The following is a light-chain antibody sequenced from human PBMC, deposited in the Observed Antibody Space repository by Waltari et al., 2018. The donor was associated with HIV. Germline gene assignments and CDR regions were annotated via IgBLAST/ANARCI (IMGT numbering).Light chain of an antibody. CDR1: QSVGTY. V-gene: IGKV3-11*01. CDR3: QQRSKRPLT. J-gene: IGKJ4*01. CDR2: DAS. Sequence: EVVLTQSPATLSASPGERVTLSCRASQSVGTYVAWYQQKSGQGPSLLVYDASKRGAGIPDFTITISSLEPEDFAIYYCQQRSKRPLTFGGGTKIDI.